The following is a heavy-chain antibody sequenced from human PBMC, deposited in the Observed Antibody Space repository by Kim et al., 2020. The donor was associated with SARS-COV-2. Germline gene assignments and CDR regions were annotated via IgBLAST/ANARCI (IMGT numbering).Heavy chain of an antibody. D-gene: IGHD3-10*01. V-gene: IGHV4-4*02. CDR2: IYHSGST. J-gene: IGHJ6*02. CDR3: ARLADYEWGPMGRAVQDLDYYYYGMDV. CDR1: GGSISSSNW. Sequence: SETLSLTCAVSGGSISSSNWWSWVRQPPGKGLEWIGEIYHSGSTNYNPSLKSRVTISVDKSKNQFSLKLSSVTAADTAVYYCARLADYEWGPMGRAVQDLDYYYYGMDVWGQGTTVTVSS.